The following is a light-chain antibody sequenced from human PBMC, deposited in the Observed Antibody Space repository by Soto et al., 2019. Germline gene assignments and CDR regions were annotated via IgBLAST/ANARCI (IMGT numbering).Light chain of an antibody. CDR3: SSKRDKNTVL. Sequence: QSVLTQPASVSVSPGQLITISCTGTSRDIGAYDYVSWYQQHPGQAPRLIIYDVTERPSAISDRFSGSRSGNTASLTISDVRHEEEADYYFSSKRDKNTVLFAGGTKLTVL. V-gene: IGLV2-14*03. CDR2: DVT. J-gene: IGLJ2*01. CDR1: SRDIGAYDY.